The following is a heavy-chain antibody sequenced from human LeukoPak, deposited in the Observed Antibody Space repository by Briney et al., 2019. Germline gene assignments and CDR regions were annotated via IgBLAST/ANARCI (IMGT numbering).Heavy chain of an antibody. V-gene: IGHV3-33*06. J-gene: IGHJ4*02. CDR3: AKPPSDIVVQDYFDY. Sequence: PGGSLRLSCAASGFTFSSYGMHWVRQAPGKGLEWVAVIWYDGSNKYYADSVKGRFTISRDNSKNTLYLQMNSLRAEDTAVYYCAKPPSDIVVQDYFDYWGQGTLVTVSS. CDR2: IWYDGSNK. D-gene: IGHD2-15*01. CDR1: GFTFSSYG.